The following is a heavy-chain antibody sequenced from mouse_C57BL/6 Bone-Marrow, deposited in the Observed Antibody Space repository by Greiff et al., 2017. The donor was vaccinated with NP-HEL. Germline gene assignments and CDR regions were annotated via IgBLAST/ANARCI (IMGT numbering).Heavy chain of an antibody. CDR1: GFTFTDYY. J-gene: IGHJ2*01. D-gene: IGHD2-1*01. CDR2: IRNKANGYTT. CDR3: ARYYYALYYFDY. V-gene: IGHV7-3*01. Sequence: EVQLVESGGGLVQPGGSLSLSCAASGFTFTDYYMRWVCQPPGKALEWLGFIRNKANGYTTEYSASVKGRFTISRDNSQSILYLQMNALRAEDSATYYCARYYYALYYFDYWGQGTTLTVSS.